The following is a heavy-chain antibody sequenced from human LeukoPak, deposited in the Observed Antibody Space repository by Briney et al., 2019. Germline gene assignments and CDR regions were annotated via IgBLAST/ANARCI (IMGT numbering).Heavy chain of an antibody. CDR1: GFTLTDYF. CDR2: INPNSDGT. V-gene: IGHV1-2*02. J-gene: IGHJ5*02. D-gene: IGHD3-16*01. Sequence: ASVKVSCKPSGFTLTDYFMHWVRQAPGQGLEWMGYINPNSDGTKYAQKFQGRVTMTRDTSTHYMELSGLTSDDTAVYYCARRADRGMNGNRPWFDPWGQGTLVTVSS. CDR3: ARRADRGMNGNRPWFDP.